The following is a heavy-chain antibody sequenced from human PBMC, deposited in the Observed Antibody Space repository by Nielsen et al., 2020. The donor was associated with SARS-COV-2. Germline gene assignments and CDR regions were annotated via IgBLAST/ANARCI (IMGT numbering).Heavy chain of an antibody. D-gene: IGHD6-19*01. CDR2: INAGNGYT. CDR3: ARGGVNGWWDY. Sequence: ASVKVSCKASGYGFTSYAIHWVRQAPGQGLESMGWINAGNGYTEYSQNVQGRVTITTDTSATTAYMEVRYLKSEDTAVFYCARGGVNGWWDYWGQGTLVTVSS. V-gene: IGHV1-3*01. CDR1: GYGFTSYA. J-gene: IGHJ4*02.